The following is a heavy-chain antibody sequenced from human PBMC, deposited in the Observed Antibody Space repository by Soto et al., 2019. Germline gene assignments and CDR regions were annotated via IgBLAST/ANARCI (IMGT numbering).Heavy chain of an antibody. CDR2: INHSGST. Sequence: PSETLSLTCAVYGGSFSGYYWSWIRQPPGKGLEWIGEINHSGSTNYNPSLKSRVTISVDTSKNQFSLKLSSVTAADTAVYYCARVSSGIAVAGRSGSFDYWGQGTLVTSPQ. V-gene: IGHV4-34*01. J-gene: IGHJ4*02. CDR3: ARVSSGIAVAGRSGSFDY. D-gene: IGHD6-19*01. CDR1: GGSFSGYY.